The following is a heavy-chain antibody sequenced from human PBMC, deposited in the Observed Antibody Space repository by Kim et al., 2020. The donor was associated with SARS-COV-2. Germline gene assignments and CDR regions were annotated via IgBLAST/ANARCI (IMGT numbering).Heavy chain of an antibody. Sequence: GGSLRLSCATSGFTFSTYGMHWVRQAPGKGLEWVAVISYDESNKYYADSVKGRFTISRDNSKNTLYLQMNSLRAEDTAVYYCAKDRGYCSDGVCSRVDHWGQGTLVTVSS. CDR1: GFTFSTYG. CDR2: ISYDESNK. V-gene: IGHV3-30*18. CDR3: AKDRGYCSDGVCSRVDH. D-gene: IGHD2-8*01. J-gene: IGHJ4*02.